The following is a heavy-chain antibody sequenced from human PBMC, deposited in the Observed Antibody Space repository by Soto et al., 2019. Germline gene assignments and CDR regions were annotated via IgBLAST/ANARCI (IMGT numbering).Heavy chain of an antibody. CDR1: GFSLTTSGVG. CDR2: IYWDDDK. V-gene: IGHV2-5*02. J-gene: IGHJ3*02. D-gene: IGHD3-10*01. CDR3: VRRLRQSGNSGDSGAFDI. Sequence: QITLQESAPVLVRPTETLMLTCTYSGFSLTTSGVGVGWVRQPPGKALEWLAVIYWDDDKRYMPSLQNRLTFTKDPSRNQVVLAMAHMRPMDTGTDYGVRRLRQSGNSGDSGAFDIWGQGTVVAVS.